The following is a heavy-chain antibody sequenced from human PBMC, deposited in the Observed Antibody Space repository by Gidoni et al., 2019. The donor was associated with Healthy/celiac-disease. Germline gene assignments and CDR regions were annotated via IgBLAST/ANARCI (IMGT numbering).Heavy chain of an antibody. CDR1: GFNFSSYS. Sequence: EVQLVESGGGLVKPGGSLRLSCAASGFNFSSYSMNWVRQAPGKGLEWVSSISSSSSYIYYADSVKGRFTIYRDNSKNSLYLQMNSLRAEDTAVYYCARDSALEEDAFDIWGQGTMVTVSS. CDR2: ISSSSSYI. J-gene: IGHJ3*02. V-gene: IGHV3-21*01. CDR3: ARDSALEEDAFDI.